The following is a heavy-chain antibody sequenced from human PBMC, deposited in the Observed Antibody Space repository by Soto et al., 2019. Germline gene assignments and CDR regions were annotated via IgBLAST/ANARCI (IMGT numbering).Heavy chain of an antibody. V-gene: IGHV3-23*01. Sequence: PGGSLRLSCAASGFTFSNYAMGWGRQAPGKGLEWVSAIGVSGGNTYYADSVKGRFTISRDNSKNTLYLQMNSLRAEDTAVYYCAKTAEAVAGTVYGYWGQGTLVTSPQ. CDR2: IGVSGGNT. CDR1: GFTFSNYA. CDR3: AKTAEAVAGTVYGY. J-gene: IGHJ4*02. D-gene: IGHD6-19*01.